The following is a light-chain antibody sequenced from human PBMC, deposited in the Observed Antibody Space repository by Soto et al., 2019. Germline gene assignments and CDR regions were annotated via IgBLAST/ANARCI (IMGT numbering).Light chain of an antibody. J-gene: IGKJ1*01. CDR3: QQYGSSGT. CDR2: DAS. Sequence: IVLTQSPATLSLSPGERATLSCRASQSVDRRLAWYQQKPGQAPSLLIFDASNRATGVPARFSGTGSETDFTLTISRLEPEDFAVYYCQQYGSSGTFGQGTKVDIK. V-gene: IGKV3-20*01. CDR1: QSVDRR.